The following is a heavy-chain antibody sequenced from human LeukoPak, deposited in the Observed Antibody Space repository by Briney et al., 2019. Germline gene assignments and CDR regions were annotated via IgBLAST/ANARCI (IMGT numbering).Heavy chain of an antibody. V-gene: IGHV3-21*01. CDR2: ISTSSSYI. J-gene: IGHJ6*03. D-gene: IGHD3-22*01. Sequence: PGGSLRLSCAASGFTFSSHSMNWVRQAPGKGLEWVSSISTSSSYIHYADSMKGRITISRDNAKNSLYLQMNSLRAEDTAVYYCARARYYDSSGYYWVRYYYYMDVWGKGTTVTISS. CDR3: ARARYYDSSGYYWVRYYYYMDV. CDR1: GFTFSSHS.